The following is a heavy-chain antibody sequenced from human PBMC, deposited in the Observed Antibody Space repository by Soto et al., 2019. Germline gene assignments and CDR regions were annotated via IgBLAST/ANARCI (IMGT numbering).Heavy chain of an antibody. D-gene: IGHD3-10*01. CDR1: GYSFSTYG. CDR3: ARDLFGEDGAGYFDY. CDR2: ISGLNGNT. V-gene: IGHV1-18*01. Sequence: QVHLVQSGVEVKKPGASVKVSCKASGYSFSTYGISWVRQAPGQGLEWMGWISGLNGNTNYEQNHQGRVTMTTDTSTRTAYMEIRSLGFDDTAMYYCARDLFGEDGAGYFDYWGQGTLVTVSS. J-gene: IGHJ4*02.